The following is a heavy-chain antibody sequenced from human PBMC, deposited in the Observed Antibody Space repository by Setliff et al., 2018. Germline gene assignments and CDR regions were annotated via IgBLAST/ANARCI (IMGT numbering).Heavy chain of an antibody. Sequence: VKVSCTASGYSFSDFYMHWVRQVPGEGLEALGRIDPRDDFTVYAERFKDRLTITADTSTDTSYMEMSSLRFEDTAVYYCAIDYGPTGTPYHWGQGTPVTVSS. CDR2: IDPRDDFT. V-gene: IGHV1-69-2*01. CDR1: GYSFSDFY. D-gene: IGHD1-1*01. CDR3: AIDYGPTGTPYH. J-gene: IGHJ4*02.